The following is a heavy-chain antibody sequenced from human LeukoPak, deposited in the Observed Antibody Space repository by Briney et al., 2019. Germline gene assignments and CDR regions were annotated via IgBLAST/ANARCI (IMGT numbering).Heavy chain of an antibody. D-gene: IGHD3-22*01. CDR2: ISSDSTYK. CDR3: AREYDSKGRFDN. CDR1: GFTFTAHS. J-gene: IGHJ4*02. Sequence: GGSLRLSCAISGFTFTAHSMNWVRQAPGKGLEWVSFISSDSTYKYYGDSVKGRFTISRDNANVYLQMNSLRAEDTATYHCAREYDSKGRFDNWGQGTLVIV. V-gene: IGHV3-21*01.